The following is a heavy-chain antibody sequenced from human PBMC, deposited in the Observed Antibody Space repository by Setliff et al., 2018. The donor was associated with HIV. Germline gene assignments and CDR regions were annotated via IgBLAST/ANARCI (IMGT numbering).Heavy chain of an antibody. Sequence: WASVKVSCKASGYTFSDYYLHWVRQAPGQAIEWMGWINPLSGRAGSAQMFQGRLTMTRDTSTSTAYMELSSLTSDDTAIYYCARGRLSWSPDFWGQGTLVTVSS. CDR1: GYTFSDYY. V-gene: IGHV1-2*02. CDR3: ARGRLSWSPDF. CDR2: INPLSGRA. J-gene: IGHJ4*02.